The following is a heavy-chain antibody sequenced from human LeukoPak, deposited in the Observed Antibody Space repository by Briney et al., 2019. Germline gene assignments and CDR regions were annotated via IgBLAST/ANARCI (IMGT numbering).Heavy chain of an antibody. CDR2: INHSGST. Sequence: SETLSLTCAVYGGSFSGYYWSWIRQPPGKGLEWIGEINHSGSTDYNPSLKSRVSMSVDTSSNQFSLRLSSMTAADTALYYCARGYKPASGKDGAFDIWGQGTMVTASS. V-gene: IGHV4-34*01. CDR3: ARGYKPASGKDGAFDI. CDR1: GGSFSGYY. J-gene: IGHJ3*02. D-gene: IGHD6-13*01.